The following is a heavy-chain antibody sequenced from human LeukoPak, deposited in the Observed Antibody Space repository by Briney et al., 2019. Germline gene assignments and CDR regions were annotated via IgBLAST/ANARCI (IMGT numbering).Heavy chain of an antibody. CDR1: GFTFSSYG. D-gene: IGHD1-26*01. CDR2: IRFDGSNT. CDR3: ARPLVKWELPHPNWFDP. V-gene: IGHV3-30*02. J-gene: IGHJ5*02. Sequence: PGGSLRLSCAASGFTFSSYGMHWVRQAPGKGREGVAFIRFDGSNTYYADSVKGRLTISRDNSKNTLYLQMNSLRAEDTAVYYCARPLVKWELPHPNWFDPWGQGTLVTVSS.